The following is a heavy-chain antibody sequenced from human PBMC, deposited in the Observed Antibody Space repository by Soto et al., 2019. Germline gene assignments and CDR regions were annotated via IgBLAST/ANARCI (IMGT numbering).Heavy chain of an antibody. CDR1: GFPYSNSR. J-gene: IGHJ4*02. CDR2: MNSDGSST. D-gene: IGHD6-19*01. V-gene: IGHV3-74*01. Sequence: GGSLRPYWADSGFPYSNSRTTWATPAPGKGLVWVSRMNSDGSSTSYADSVKGRFTISRDNAKNTLYLQMNSLRAEDTAVYYCAIAVAGTVFDYWGQGTLVTVSS. CDR3: AIAVAGTVFDY.